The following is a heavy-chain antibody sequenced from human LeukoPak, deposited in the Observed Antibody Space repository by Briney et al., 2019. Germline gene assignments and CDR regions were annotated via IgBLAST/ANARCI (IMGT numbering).Heavy chain of an antibody. CDR3: ARAVIEMATPGGWYFDL. D-gene: IGHD5-24*01. J-gene: IGHJ2*01. CDR2: IYHSGST. Sequence: PSETLSLTCAVYGGSFSGYYWSWIRQPPGKGLEWIGYIYHSGSTYYNPSLKSRVTISVDRSKNQFSLKLSSVTAADTAVYYCARAVIEMATPGGWYFDLWGRGTLVTVSS. V-gene: IGHV4-30-2*01. CDR1: GGSFSGYY.